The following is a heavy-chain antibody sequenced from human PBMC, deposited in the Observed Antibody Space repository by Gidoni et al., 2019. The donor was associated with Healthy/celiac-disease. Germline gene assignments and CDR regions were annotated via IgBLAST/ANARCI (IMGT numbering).Heavy chain of an antibody. CDR1: GFTFSGSA. CDR3: TPRGATVVTFGY. J-gene: IGHJ4*02. V-gene: IGHV3-73*01. Sequence: EVQLVESGGGLVQPGGSLKLSCEASGFTFSGSAMHWFRQASGKGLELFGHIKSKANNYATAYVASVKGRFTNSRDDSKNTAFLQMNSLKPEDTAVYYCTPRGATVVTFGYWGQGTLVTVSS. CDR2: IKSKANNYAT. D-gene: IGHD1-26*01.